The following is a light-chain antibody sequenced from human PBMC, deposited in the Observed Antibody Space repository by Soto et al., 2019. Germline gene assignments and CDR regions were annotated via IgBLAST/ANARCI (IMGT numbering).Light chain of an antibody. CDR3: QHSDNWPPGAT. CDR2: DAS. J-gene: IGKJ4*01. CDR1: QRVSSN. Sequence: DILLTHSPATLSLSPGERATLSCRASQRVSSNLAWYQQKPGRAPRLLIYDASNRATGIPARFSGSGSGTDFTLTISSLEPEDFAVYYCQHSDNWPPGATFGGGTKVEVK. V-gene: IGKV3-11*01.